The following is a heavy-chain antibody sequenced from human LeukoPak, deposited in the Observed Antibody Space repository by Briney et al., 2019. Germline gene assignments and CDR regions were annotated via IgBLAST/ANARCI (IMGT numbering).Heavy chain of an antibody. CDR3: ARGGDRYAFDI. CDR1: GGSISSYY. D-gene: IGHD3-10*01. Sequence: PSETLSLTXTVSGGSISSYYWSWIRQPPGKGLEWIGYIYYSGSTNYNPSLKSRVTISVDTSKSQFSLKLSSVTAADTAVYYCARGGDRYAFDIWGQGTMVTVSS. V-gene: IGHV4-59*01. J-gene: IGHJ3*02. CDR2: IYYSGST.